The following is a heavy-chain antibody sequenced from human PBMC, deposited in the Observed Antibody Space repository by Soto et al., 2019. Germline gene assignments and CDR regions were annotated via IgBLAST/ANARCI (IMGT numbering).Heavy chain of an antibody. Sequence: ASVKVSCKASGYTFTGYYIHWVRQAPGQRLEWMGYINPNSGGPNYAQKFQGRGTMTRDTSISTAYMELSRLRSDDTAVYFCAGDYWSGDRYYYGMDVWGQGTTVTVSS. D-gene: IGHD3-3*01. J-gene: IGHJ6*02. CDR3: AGDYWSGDRYYYGMDV. V-gene: IGHV1-2*02. CDR1: GYTFTGYY. CDR2: INPNSGGP.